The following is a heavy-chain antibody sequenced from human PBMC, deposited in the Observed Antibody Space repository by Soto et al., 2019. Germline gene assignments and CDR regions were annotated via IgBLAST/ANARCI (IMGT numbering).Heavy chain of an antibody. CDR2: ISWNSGSI. Sequence: GGSLRLSCAASGFTFDDYAMHWVRQAPGKGLEWVSGISWNSGSIGYADSVKGRFTISRDNAKNSLYLQMNSLRAEDTALYYFAKDIGGDILVVPAAIGPFHYYYCMVVWGPGTMVTVFS. V-gene: IGHV3-9*01. D-gene: IGHD2-2*01. CDR3: AKDIGGDILVVPAAIGPFHYYYCMVV. J-gene: IGHJ6*02. CDR1: GFTFDDYA.